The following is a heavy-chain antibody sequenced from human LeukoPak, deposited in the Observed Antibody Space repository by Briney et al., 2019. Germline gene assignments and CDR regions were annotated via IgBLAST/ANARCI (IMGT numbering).Heavy chain of an antibody. J-gene: IGHJ4*02. D-gene: IGHD5-12*01. Sequence: KPSQTLSLTCTVSGGSISSGDYYWSWIRQPPGKGLEWIGYIYYSGSTYYNPSLKSRVTISVDTSKNQFSLKLSSVTAADTAVYYCARQIIVATIKENFDYWGQGTLVTVSS. V-gene: IGHV4-30-4*01. CDR1: GGSISSGDYY. CDR2: IYYSGST. CDR3: ARQIIVATIKENFDY.